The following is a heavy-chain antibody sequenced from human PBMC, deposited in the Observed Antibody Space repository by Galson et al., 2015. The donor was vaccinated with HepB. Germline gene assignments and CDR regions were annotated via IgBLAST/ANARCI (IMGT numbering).Heavy chain of an antibody. Sequence: SLRLSCAASGFTFSNYWMHWVRQAPGKGLVWVSRINSDGSSTRYADSVKGRFTISRDNAKNTLYLQMNSLRAEDTAVYYCARGGIYCSSTSCYFDYWGQGTLVTVSS. V-gene: IGHV3-74*01. CDR3: ARGGIYCSSTSCYFDY. D-gene: IGHD2-2*01. CDR1: GFTFSNYW. J-gene: IGHJ4*02. CDR2: INSDGSST.